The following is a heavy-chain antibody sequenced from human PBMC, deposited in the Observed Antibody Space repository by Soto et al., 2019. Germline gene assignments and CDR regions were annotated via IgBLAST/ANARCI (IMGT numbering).Heavy chain of an antibody. D-gene: IGHD3-10*02. Sequence: SETLSLTCTVSGASVSTGVYYWTWIRPHPGKGLVWIGYIDNTGSAYDNPSLTGRVDISVDTSKNQFSLSLRSLTAADTAFYYCAGAVSDFDVRRDRPSYFDQWGQGILVTVSS. CDR2: IDNTGSA. CDR3: AGAVSDFDVRRDRPSYFDQ. CDR1: GASVSTGVYY. V-gene: IGHV4-31*03. J-gene: IGHJ4*02.